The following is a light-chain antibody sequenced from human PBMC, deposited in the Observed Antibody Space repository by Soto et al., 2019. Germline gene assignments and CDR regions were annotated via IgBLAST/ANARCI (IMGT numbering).Light chain of an antibody. V-gene: IGKV3-20*01. CDR3: QQYGGSPRT. J-gene: IGKJ1*01. CDR1: QSVSNY. CDR2: GAS. Sequence: EIVLMSVPGTPSITTEERATLSCRASQSVSNYLAWYQRKPGQAPRLLIYGASSRATGIPDRFSGSGSGTDFTLTISRLEHEEYAVYFCQQYGGSPRTFGQGT.